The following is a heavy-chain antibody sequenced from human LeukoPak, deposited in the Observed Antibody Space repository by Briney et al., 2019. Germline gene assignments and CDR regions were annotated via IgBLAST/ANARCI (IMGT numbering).Heavy chain of an antibody. Sequence: PGGSLRLSCAASGFTFRSYGMNWVRQAPGKGLEWVSAISSSGSSTYYADSVKGRFTISRDNAKNSLYLQMNSLRAEDMALYYCAKDTSSGWYGGFDYWGQGTLVTVSS. CDR2: ISSSGSST. CDR1: GFTFRSYG. J-gene: IGHJ4*02. D-gene: IGHD6-19*01. V-gene: IGHV3-23*01. CDR3: AKDTSSGWYGGFDY.